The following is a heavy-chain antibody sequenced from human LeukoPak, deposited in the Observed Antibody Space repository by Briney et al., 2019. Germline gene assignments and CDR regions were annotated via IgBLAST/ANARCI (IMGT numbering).Heavy chain of an antibody. Sequence: GESLKISGKGSGYSFSSYWISWVRQMPGKGLEWMGRIDPGDSFTTYRPSLEGPVTISADKSLSTVYLQWSSLKASDTAIYYCARDGGGVSSWVSHWGQGTLVTVSS. CDR3: ARDGGGVSSWVSH. CDR1: GYSFSSYW. D-gene: IGHD2-8*02. J-gene: IGHJ4*02. CDR2: IDPGDSFT. V-gene: IGHV5-10-1*01.